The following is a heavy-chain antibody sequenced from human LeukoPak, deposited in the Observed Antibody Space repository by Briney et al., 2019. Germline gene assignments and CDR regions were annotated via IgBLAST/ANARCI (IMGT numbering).Heavy chain of an antibody. Sequence: ASVKVSCKASGYTFTGYYMHWVRQAPGQGLEWMGWINPNSGGTSYAQKFQGRVTMTRDTSISTAYMELSRLRSDDTAVYYCARRVDTAIYFDYWGQGTLVTVSS. J-gene: IGHJ4*02. CDR1: GYTFTGYY. V-gene: IGHV1-2*02. CDR2: INPNSGGT. CDR3: ARRVDTAIYFDY. D-gene: IGHD5-18*01.